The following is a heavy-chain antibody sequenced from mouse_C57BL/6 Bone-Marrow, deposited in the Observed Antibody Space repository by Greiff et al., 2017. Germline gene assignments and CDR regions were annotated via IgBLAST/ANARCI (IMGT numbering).Heavy chain of an antibody. CDR1: GYTFTDYY. Sequence: EVQLQESGPVLVKPGASVKMSCKASGYTFTDYYMNWVKQSHGKSLEWIGVINPYNGGTSYNQKFKGKATLTVDKSSSTAYMELNSLTSEDSAVYYCEGIGYAMDYWGQGTSVTVSS. V-gene: IGHV1-19*01. J-gene: IGHJ4*01. CDR3: EGIGYAMDY. D-gene: IGHD2-14*01. CDR2: INPYNGGT.